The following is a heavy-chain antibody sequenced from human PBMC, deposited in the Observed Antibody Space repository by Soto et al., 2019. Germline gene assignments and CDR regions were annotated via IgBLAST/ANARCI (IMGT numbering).Heavy chain of an antibody. D-gene: IGHD5-12*01. V-gene: IGHV3-30*18. CDR1: GFTFSSYA. CDR2: ISYDGSNK. Sequence: QVQLVESGGXVVQPGRSLXLSCAASGFTFSSYAMHWVRQAPXXGLEWVAVISYDGSNKYYADSVKGRFTISRDNSKNTLYLQMNSLRAEDTAVYYCAKGHSGYEYFDYWGQGTLVTVSS. CDR3: AKGHSGYEYFDY. J-gene: IGHJ4*02.